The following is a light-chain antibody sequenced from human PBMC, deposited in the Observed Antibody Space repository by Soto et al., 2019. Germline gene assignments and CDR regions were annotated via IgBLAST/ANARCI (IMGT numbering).Light chain of an antibody. Sequence: EIVLTQSPATLSLSPGERATLSCGASQSVSSFYLAWYQQKPGLAPRLLMYDVSNRAAGTPDRFSGGGSGTDFTLTISRLEPEDFAVYYCQQFASSLTIGGGTRVEI. CDR3: QQFASSLT. CDR1: QSVSSFY. J-gene: IGKJ4*01. V-gene: IGKV3D-20*01. CDR2: DVS.